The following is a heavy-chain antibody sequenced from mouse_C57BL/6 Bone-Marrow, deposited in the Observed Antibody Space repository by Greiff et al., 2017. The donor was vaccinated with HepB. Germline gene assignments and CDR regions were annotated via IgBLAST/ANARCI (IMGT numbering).Heavy chain of an antibody. Sequence: QVQLQHPGAELVRPGTSVKLSCKASGYTFTSYWMHWVKQRPGQGLEWIGVIDPSDSYTNYNQKFKGKATLTVDTSSSTAYMQLSSLTSEDSAVYYWVNSYWGQGTLVTVSA. CDR1: GYTFTSYW. CDR2: IDPSDSYT. CDR3: VNSY. V-gene: IGHV1-59*01. J-gene: IGHJ3*01. D-gene: IGHD2-13*01.